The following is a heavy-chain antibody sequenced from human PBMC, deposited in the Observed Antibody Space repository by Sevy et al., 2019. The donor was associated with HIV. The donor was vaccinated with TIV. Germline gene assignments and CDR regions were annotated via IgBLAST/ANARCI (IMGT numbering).Heavy chain of an antibody. CDR2: IYSGGST. J-gene: IGHJ3*02. Sequence: GGSLRLSCAASGFTVSSNYMSWVRQAPGKGLEWVSVIYSGGSTYYADSVKGRFTISRDNSKNTLCLQMNSLRAEDTAVYYCAREGDYYDSSGPDAFDIWGQGTMVTVSS. D-gene: IGHD3-22*01. CDR1: GFTVSSNY. CDR3: AREGDYYDSSGPDAFDI. V-gene: IGHV3-53*01.